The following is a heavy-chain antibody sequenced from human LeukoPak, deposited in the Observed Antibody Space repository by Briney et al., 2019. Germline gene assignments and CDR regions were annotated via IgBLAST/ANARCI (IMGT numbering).Heavy chain of an antibody. CDR3: AKPYNPGSGSYDY. J-gene: IGHJ4*02. Sequence: GGSLRLSCAASGFTFSSYDMSWVRQAPGKGLEWVSVISSSGSIIYYADSVRGRFTISRDNSKNTLYLQMNSLRAEDTAVYYCAKPYNPGSGSYDYWGQGTLVTVSS. V-gene: IGHV3-23*01. D-gene: IGHD3-10*01. CDR1: GFTFSSYD. CDR2: ISSSGSII.